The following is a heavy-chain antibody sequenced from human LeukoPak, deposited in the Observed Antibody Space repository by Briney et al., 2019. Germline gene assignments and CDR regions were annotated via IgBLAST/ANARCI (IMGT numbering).Heavy chain of an antibody. CDR2: INSDGSST. CDR3: GRDFWSGYQGGYDY. D-gene: IGHD3-3*01. CDR1: GFIFSSYW. Sequence: GGSLRLSCAASGFIFSSYWMHWVRQAPGKGLVWVSRINSDGSSTSYADSVKGRFTISRDNAKNTLYLQMNSLRAEDTAVYYCGRDFWSGYQGGYDYWGQGTLVTVSS. V-gene: IGHV3-74*01. J-gene: IGHJ4*02.